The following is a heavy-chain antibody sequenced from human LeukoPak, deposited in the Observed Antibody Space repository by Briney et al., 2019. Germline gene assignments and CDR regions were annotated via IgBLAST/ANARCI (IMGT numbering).Heavy chain of an antibody. D-gene: IGHD1-26*01. Sequence: GGSLRLSCAASGLTFSSYWMHWVRQAPGKGLVWVSCINSDGSSTSYADSVKGRFTISRDNAKNTLYLQMNSLRAEDTAVYYCARRSSGSPPYYFGYWGQGTLVTVSS. CDR3: ARRSSGSPPYYFGY. CDR2: INSDGSST. V-gene: IGHV3-74*01. J-gene: IGHJ4*02. CDR1: GLTFSSYW.